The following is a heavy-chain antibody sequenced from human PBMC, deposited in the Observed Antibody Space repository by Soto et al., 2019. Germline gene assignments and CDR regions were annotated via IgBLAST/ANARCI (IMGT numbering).Heavy chain of an antibody. CDR3: WSDAHRNDVWSSYPYYYYSMDA. CDR1: GITFRTTS. J-gene: IGHJ6*02. D-gene: IGHD3-3*01. V-gene: IGHV1-58*01. CDR2: SIVGTGST. Sequence: GASVKVTCKASGITFRTTSVQCRLQARGQRREWIGRSIVGTGSTTYEHIAQERIAITRDTKTNTAYMELSGLRPEDTATYYYWSDAHRNDVWSSYPYYYYSMDAWGQGTTVTVSS.